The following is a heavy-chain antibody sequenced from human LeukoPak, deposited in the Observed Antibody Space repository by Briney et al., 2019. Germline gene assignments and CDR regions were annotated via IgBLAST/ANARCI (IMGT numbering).Heavy chain of an antibody. V-gene: IGHV3-23*01. CDR3: ARVPSGVIGMKDAFDI. J-gene: IGHJ3*02. CDR2: ISGSGGST. Sequence: GGSLRLSCAASGFTFSSYGMSWVRQAPGKGLEWVSAISGSGGSTYYADSVEGRFTISRDNAKNSLYLQMNSLRAEDTAVYYCARVPSGVIGMKDAFDIWGQGTMVTVSS. D-gene: IGHD3-16*02. CDR1: GFTFSSYG.